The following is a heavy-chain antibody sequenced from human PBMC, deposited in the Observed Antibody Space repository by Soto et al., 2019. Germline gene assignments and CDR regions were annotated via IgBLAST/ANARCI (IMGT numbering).Heavy chain of an antibody. D-gene: IGHD3-16*01. CDR1: GGSISSYY. CDR2: IYYSGST. Sequence: QVQLQESGPGLVKPSETLSLTCTVSGGSISSYYWSWIRQPPGKGLEWIGYIYYSGSTNYNPSLKSRVTISVDTSKNQCSLKLSSVTAADTAVYYCARPNPSRGNGMDVWGQGTTVTVSS. CDR3: ARPNPSRGNGMDV. J-gene: IGHJ6*02. V-gene: IGHV4-59*01.